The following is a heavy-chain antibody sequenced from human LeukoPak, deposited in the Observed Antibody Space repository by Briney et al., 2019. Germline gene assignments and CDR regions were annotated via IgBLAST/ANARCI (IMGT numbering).Heavy chain of an antibody. J-gene: IGHJ6*02. D-gene: IGHD5-18*01. Sequence: GRSLRLSCIASGFTFGDHAMSWVRQAPGKGLEWVGFIRSKTYGGTTEYAASVKGRFTISRDDSKSIAYLQMNSLKTEDTAVYHCTRGPTQLWLYYVMDVWGQGTTVTVSS. CDR2: IRSKTYGGTT. V-gene: IGHV3-49*04. CDR1: GFTFGDHA. CDR3: TRGPTQLWLYYVMDV.